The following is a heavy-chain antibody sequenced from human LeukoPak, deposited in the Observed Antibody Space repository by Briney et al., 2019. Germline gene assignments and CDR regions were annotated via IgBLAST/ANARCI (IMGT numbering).Heavy chain of an antibody. J-gene: IGHJ4*02. CDR1: GFTFSSYA. V-gene: IGHV3-30*04. D-gene: IGHD1-20*01. CDR3: ARSITGTQPGDY. Sequence: GGSLRLSCGASGFTFSSYAMHWVRQAPGKGLEWVAVISYDGSNKYYADSVKGRFTISRDNSKNTLYLRMNSLRAEDTAVYYCARSITGTQPGDYWGQGTLVTVSS. CDR2: ISYDGSNK.